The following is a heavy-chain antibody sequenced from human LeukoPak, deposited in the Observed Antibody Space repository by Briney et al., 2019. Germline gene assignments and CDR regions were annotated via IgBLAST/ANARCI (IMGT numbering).Heavy chain of an antibody. V-gene: IGHV1-8*03. Sequence: ASVKLSCKASGYTFTSYDINWVRQATGQGLEWMGWMNPNSGNTGYAQKFQGRVTITRNTSISTAYMELSSLRSEDTAVYYCARVGYYDFWSGFRDPYYYYMDVWGKGTTVTVSS. CDR1: GYTFTSYD. CDR3: ARVGYYDFWSGFRDPYYYYMDV. CDR2: MNPNSGNT. J-gene: IGHJ6*03. D-gene: IGHD3-3*01.